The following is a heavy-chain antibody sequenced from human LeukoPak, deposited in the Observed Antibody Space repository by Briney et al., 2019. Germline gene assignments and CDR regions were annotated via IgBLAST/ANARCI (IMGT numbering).Heavy chain of an antibody. J-gene: IGHJ4*02. D-gene: IGHD5-18*01. V-gene: IGHV3-48*03. CDR1: GFTFSSYE. CDR2: ISSGGNTI. Sequence: GGSLRRSCAASGFTFSSYEMSWVRQAPGKGLEWVSYISSGGNTIYYADSVKGRFTISRDNAKNSLYLHMNSLRAEDTAVYHCAREGTAMVSFDYWGQGTLVTVSS. CDR3: AREGTAMVSFDY.